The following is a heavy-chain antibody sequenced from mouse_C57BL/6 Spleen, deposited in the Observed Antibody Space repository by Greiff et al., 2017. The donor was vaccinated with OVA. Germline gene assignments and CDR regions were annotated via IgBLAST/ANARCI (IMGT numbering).Heavy chain of an antibody. Sequence: EVQLVESGGGLVKPGGSLKLSCAASGFTFSSYTMSWVRQTPEKRLEWVATISGGGGNTYYPDSVKGRFTISRDNAKNTLYLQMSSLRSEDTALYYCARETTVVADYFDYWGQGTTLTVSS. D-gene: IGHD1-1*01. J-gene: IGHJ2*01. CDR1: GFTFSSYT. CDR3: ARETTVVADYFDY. CDR2: ISGGGGNT. V-gene: IGHV5-9*01.